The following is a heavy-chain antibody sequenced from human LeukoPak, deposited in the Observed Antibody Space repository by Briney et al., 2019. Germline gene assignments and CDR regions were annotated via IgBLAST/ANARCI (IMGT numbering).Heavy chain of an antibody. D-gene: IGHD2-15*01. Sequence: GGSLRLSCAASGFTLSSHSMNWVRQAPGKGLEWVSSISSSSSYIYYADSVKGRFTISRDNAKNSLYLQMNSLRAEDTAVYYCARVYCSGGSCYYFDYWGQGTLVTVSS. CDR3: ARVYCSGGSCYYFDY. CDR1: GFTLSSHS. V-gene: IGHV3-21*06. CDR2: ISSSSSYI. J-gene: IGHJ4*02.